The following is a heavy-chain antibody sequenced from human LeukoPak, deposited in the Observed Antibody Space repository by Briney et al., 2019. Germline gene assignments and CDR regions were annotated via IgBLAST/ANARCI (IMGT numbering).Heavy chain of an antibody. V-gene: IGHV4-59*08. Sequence: SETLSLTCTLSGGSITSDYWSWIRQSPGKGLEWIGYFSYSGSTHYSPSLTSRVAISVDTSRNQLSLKLRSVTAADTAICYCARADESLVYGMDVWGPGTTVIVSS. J-gene: IGHJ6*02. CDR1: GGSITSDY. CDR3: ARADESLVYGMDV. CDR2: FSYSGST.